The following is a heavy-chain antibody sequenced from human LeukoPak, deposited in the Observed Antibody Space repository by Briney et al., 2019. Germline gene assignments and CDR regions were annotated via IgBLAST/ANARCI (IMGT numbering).Heavy chain of an antibody. V-gene: IGHV1-2*02. J-gene: IGHJ6*02. Sequence: ASVKVSCKASGYTFTGYYMHWVRQAPGQGLEWMGWINPNSGGTNYARKFQGRVTMTRDTSISTAYMELSRLRSDDTAVYYCARVTRWFGEFYGMDVWGQGTTVTVSS. CDR1: GYTFTGYY. D-gene: IGHD3-10*01. CDR3: ARVTRWFGEFYGMDV. CDR2: INPNSGGT.